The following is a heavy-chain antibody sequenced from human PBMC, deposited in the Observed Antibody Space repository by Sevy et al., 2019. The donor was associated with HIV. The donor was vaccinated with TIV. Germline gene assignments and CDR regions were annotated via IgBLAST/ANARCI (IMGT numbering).Heavy chain of an antibody. V-gene: IGHV3-64D*06. J-gene: IGHJ4*02. D-gene: IGHD5-12*01. CDR3: VKDPTIRGYTVYEVDY. Sequence: GGSLRLSCSAYGFTFSSYSMHWVRQAPGKGLEYVSGISGNGDSTYYADSVRGRFIISRDNSKNTLYLQMSSLRAEDTAVYYCVKDPTIRGYTVYEVDYWGQGTLVTVSS. CDR2: ISGNGDST. CDR1: GFTFSSYS.